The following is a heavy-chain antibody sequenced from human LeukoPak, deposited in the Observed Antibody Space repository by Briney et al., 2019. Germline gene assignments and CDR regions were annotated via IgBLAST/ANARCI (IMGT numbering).Heavy chain of an antibody. J-gene: IGHJ4*02. Sequence: GGSLRLSCPASGFTFSSFWMPWVRQAQGKGLEWVSGISWNSGSIGYADSVKGRFTISRDNAKNSLYLQMNSLRAEDTALYYCAKDYDFWSGYYDYWGQGTLVTVSS. CDR1: GFTFSSFW. CDR2: ISWNSGSI. V-gene: IGHV3-9*01. CDR3: AKDYDFWSGYYDY. D-gene: IGHD3-3*01.